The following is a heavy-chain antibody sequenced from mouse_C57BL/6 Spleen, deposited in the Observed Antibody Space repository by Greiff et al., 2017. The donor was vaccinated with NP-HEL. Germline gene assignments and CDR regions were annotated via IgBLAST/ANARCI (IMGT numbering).Heavy chain of an antibody. Sequence: EVQLQQSGPGLVKPSQSLSLTCSVTGYSISSGYYWNWIRQFPGNKLEWMGYISYDGSNNYNPSLKNRISITRDTSKNQFFLKLNSVTTEDTATYYCARGGYSYWYFDVWGTGTTVTVSS. CDR1: GYSISSGYY. CDR3: ARGGYSYWYFDV. D-gene: IGHD2-3*01. J-gene: IGHJ1*03. V-gene: IGHV3-6*01. CDR2: ISYDGSN.